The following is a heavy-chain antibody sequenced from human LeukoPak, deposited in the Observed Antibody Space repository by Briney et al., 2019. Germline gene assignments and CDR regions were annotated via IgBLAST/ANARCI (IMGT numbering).Heavy chain of an antibody. CDR3: AREGGQGRVDY. CDR1: GGSISSYY. J-gene: IGHJ4*02. V-gene: IGHV4-59*01. CDR2: IYYSGST. Sequence: XETLSLTCTVSGGSISSYYWSWIRQPPGKGLEWIGYIYYSGSTNYNPSLKSRVTISVDTSKNQFSLKLSSVTAADTAVYYCAREGGQGRVDYWGQGTLVTVSS.